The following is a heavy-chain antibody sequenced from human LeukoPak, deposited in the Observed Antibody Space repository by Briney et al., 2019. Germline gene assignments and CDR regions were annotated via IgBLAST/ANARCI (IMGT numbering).Heavy chain of an antibody. D-gene: IGHD6-13*01. J-gene: IGHJ6*02. V-gene: IGHV4-61*01. CDR1: GGSVSSGSYY. Sequence: SETLSLTCTVSGGSVSSGSYYWSWIRQPPGMGLEWIGYIYYSGSTNYNPSLKSRVTISVDTSKNQFSLKLSSVTAADTAVYYCASYSSSWLYYYYYGMDVWGQGTTVTVSS. CDR3: ASYSSSWLYYYYYGMDV. CDR2: IYYSGST.